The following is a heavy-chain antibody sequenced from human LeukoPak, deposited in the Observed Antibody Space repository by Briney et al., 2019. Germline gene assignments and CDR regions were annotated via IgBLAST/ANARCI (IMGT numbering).Heavy chain of an antibody. V-gene: IGHV3-23*01. J-gene: IGHJ6*02. Sequence: GGSLRLSCEASGFTFSAYAMTWVRQAPGKGLEWVSSIGSDGKTHYSESVKGRFAISRDNSKSMLFLQLNSLRAEDTALYYCARDLHYYVAMGVWGQGTTVTVSS. CDR2: IGSDGKT. CDR3: ARDLHYYVAMGV. CDR1: GFTFSAYA. D-gene: IGHD3-10*02.